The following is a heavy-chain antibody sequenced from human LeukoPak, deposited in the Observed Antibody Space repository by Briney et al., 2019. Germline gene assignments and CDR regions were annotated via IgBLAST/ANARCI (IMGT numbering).Heavy chain of an antibody. D-gene: IGHD2-2*01. Sequence: SETLSLTCTVSGGSISSYYWSWIRQPAGKGLEWIGRIYTSGSTNYNPSLKSRVTISVDTSKNQFSLKLSSVTAADTAVYYCARGVQYQLLRYFDYWGQGTLVTVSS. J-gene: IGHJ4*02. CDR2: IYTSGST. CDR1: GGSISSYY. V-gene: IGHV4-4*07. CDR3: ARGVQYQLLRYFDY.